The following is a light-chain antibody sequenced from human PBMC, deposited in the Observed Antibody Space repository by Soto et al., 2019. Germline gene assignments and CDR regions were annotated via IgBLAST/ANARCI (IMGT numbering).Light chain of an antibody. J-gene: IGLJ1*01. CDR3: SSYTSSSLYV. Sequence: QSALTQPASVSGSPGQSITISCTGTSSDVSGYNYVSWYQQLPGKAPKLMIYDVSDRPSGVSNRFSGSKSGNTASLTISGLQAEDEADYYCSSYTSSSLYVFGTGTKVTVL. CDR1: SSDVSGYNY. V-gene: IGLV2-14*01. CDR2: DVS.